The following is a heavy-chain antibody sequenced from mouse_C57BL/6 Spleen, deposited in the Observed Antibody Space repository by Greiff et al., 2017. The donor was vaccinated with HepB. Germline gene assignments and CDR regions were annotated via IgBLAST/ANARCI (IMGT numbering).Heavy chain of an antibody. D-gene: IGHD1-1*02. J-gene: IGHJ1*03. CDR2: INPSSGYT. Sequence: LQESGAELARPGASVKMSCKASGYTFTSYTMHWVKQRPGQGLEWIGYINPSSGYTKYNQKFKDKATLTADKSSSTAYMQLSSLTSEYSAVYYCAIWGGKGYFDVWGTGTTVTVSS. CDR1: GYTFTSYT. V-gene: IGHV1-4*01. CDR3: AIWGGKGYFDV.